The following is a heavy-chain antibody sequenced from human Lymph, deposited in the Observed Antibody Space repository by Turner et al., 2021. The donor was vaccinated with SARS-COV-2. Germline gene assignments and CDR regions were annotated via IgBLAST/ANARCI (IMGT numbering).Heavy chain of an antibody. V-gene: IGHV1-69*10. D-gene: IGHD5-18*01. Sequence: QVQLVQSGAEVKKPGSSVKVPCKASGGTFSIYGISWVRQAPGQGLEWMGGISPILGIANNAQKFQGRVTITADKSTSTTYMGLSSLGSEDTAVYYWARGPQYSYEDYWGQGTLVTVSS. J-gene: IGHJ4*02. CDR3: ARGPQYSYEDY. CDR2: ISPILGIA. CDR1: GGTFSIYG.